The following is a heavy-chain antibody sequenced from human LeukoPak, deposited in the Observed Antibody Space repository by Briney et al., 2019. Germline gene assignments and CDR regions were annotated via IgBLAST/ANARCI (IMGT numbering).Heavy chain of an antibody. J-gene: IGHJ5*02. CDR2: INHSGST. CDR3: ARGSNDYVWGSYRYHNWFDP. D-gene: IGHD3-16*02. CDR1: GGSFSGYY. V-gene: IGHV4-34*01. Sequence: SETLSLTCAVYGGSFSGYYWSWIRQPPGKGLGWIGEINHSGSTNYNPSLKSRVTISVDTSKNQFSLKLSSVTAADTAVYYCARGSNDYVWGSYRYHNWFDPWGQGTLVTVSS.